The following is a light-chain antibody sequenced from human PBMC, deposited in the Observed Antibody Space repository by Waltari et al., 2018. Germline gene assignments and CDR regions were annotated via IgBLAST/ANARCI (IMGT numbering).Light chain of an antibody. CDR3: QQYGSSPLT. Sequence: DIVLTQSPGTLSLSPGERATLPCRASHSVSSSYLAWYQQKPGQAPRLLIYGASSRATGIPDRFSGSGSGTDFTLTISRLEPEDFAVYYCQQYGSSPLTFGGGTKVEIK. CDR1: HSVSSSY. CDR2: GAS. J-gene: IGKJ4*01. V-gene: IGKV3-20*01.